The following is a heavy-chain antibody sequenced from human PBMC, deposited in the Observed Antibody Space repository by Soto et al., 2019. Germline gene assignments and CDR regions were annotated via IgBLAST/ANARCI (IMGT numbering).Heavy chain of an antibody. CDR1: GGSISSGGYS. CDR3: ATRPKSQRWLPYFDF. D-gene: IGHD6-19*01. V-gene: IGHV4-30-2*01. CDR2: IYHSGST. J-gene: IGHJ4*02. Sequence: SETLSLTCAVSGGSISSGGYSWSWIRQPPGKGLEWIGYIYHSGSTYYNPSLKSRVTISVDRSKNQFSLNLNSVTATDTAVYYCATRPKSQRWLPYFDFWGPGALVTVSS.